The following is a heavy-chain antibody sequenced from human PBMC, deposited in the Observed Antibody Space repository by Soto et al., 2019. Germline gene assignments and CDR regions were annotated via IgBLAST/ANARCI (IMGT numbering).Heavy chain of an antibody. CDR1: GFTFSEYS. CDR2: ISSDGDIT. CDR3: VKVSTFYDILNRYYSTNFLDP. D-gene: IGHD3-9*01. J-gene: IGHJ5*02. Sequence: AGGSLRLSCSASGFTFSEYSMHWVRQAPGKGLQYVSTISSDGDITYYADSVKGRFTISRDNSKNTLYLQMNSLRPEDTAVYYCVKVSTFYDILNRYYSTNFLDPCGQGPLVTVSS. V-gene: IGHV3-64D*06.